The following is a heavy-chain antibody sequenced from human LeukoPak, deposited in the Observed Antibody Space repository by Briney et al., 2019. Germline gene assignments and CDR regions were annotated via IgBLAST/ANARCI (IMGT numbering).Heavy chain of an antibody. Sequence: PGGSLRLSCAASGFTFSSYGMHWVRQAPGKGLEWVAVIRYDGSNKYYADSAKGRFTISRDNSKNTLYLQMTSLKAEDTAVYYCAKDFQTIFGVVIKYYYYYMDVWGKGTTVTVSS. D-gene: IGHD3-3*01. V-gene: IGHV3-30*02. J-gene: IGHJ6*03. CDR1: GFTFSSYG. CDR2: IRYDGSNK. CDR3: AKDFQTIFGVVIKYYYYYMDV.